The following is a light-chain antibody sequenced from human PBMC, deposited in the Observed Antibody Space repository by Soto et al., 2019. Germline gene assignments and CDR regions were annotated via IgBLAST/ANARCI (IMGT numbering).Light chain of an antibody. Sequence: QSVLTPPASVSGSPGQSITISCTGTSSEVGGYSYVSWYQQHPGKAPNLMIYEVSNRPSGVSNRFSGSKSGNTASLTISGLQAEDEADYYCSSYTSSSAYVFGTGTKVTV. CDR3: SSYTSSSAYV. CDR2: EVS. J-gene: IGLJ1*01. V-gene: IGLV2-14*01. CDR1: SSEVGGYSY.